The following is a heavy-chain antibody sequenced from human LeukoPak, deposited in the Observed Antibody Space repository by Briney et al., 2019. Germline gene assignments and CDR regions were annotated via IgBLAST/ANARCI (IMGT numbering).Heavy chain of an antibody. CDR3: AREDPSGPSGYFDY. CDR1: GASISSYY. D-gene: IGHD2-8*02. Sequence: SETLSLTCTVSGASISSYYWSWIWQPAGKGLEWIGRIYTSGSTNYNPSLKSRVTISVDKSKNQFSLKLSSVTAADTAVYYCAREDPSGPSGYFDYWGQGTLVTVSS. V-gene: IGHV4-4*07. J-gene: IGHJ4*02. CDR2: IYTSGST.